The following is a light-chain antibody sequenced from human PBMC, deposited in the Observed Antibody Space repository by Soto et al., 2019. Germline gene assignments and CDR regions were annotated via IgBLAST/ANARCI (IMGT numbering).Light chain of an antibody. Sequence: DIQLPQSPSFLSASLGDRVTITCRASQGISSYLAWYQQKPGKAPKLLIYAASSLQSGVPSRFSGSGSGTDFTLTISSLQPEDFATYYCQQSYSTPFFGPGTKVDI. CDR3: QQSYSTPF. J-gene: IGKJ3*01. V-gene: IGKV1-39*01. CDR1: QGISSY. CDR2: AAS.